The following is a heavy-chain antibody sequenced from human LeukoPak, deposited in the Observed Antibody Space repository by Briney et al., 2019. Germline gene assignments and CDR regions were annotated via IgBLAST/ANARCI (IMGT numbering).Heavy chain of an antibody. V-gene: IGHV4-31*03. CDR2: IFHSGST. CDR1: GGSIRNGDYY. Sequence: SQTLSLTCTVSGGSIRNGDYYLSWIRQHPGKGLEWIGYIFHSGSTYYNPSLKSRVTMSADTSQNQFSLKLTSVTAADTAMFFCARVTYRSSSPFFNFWGQGTLVTVSS. CDR3: ARVTYRSSSPFFNF. D-gene: IGHD6-6*01. J-gene: IGHJ4*02.